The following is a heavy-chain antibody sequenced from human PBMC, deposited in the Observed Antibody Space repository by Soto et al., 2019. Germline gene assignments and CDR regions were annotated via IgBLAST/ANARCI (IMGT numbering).Heavy chain of an antibody. CDR3: ARRTSGWYSDY. Sequence: EVQLVESGGGLVQPGGSLRLSCAASGFTFSSYSMIWVRQPPGKGLECISYIDSGGTTIVQTDSVKGRFTISRDNAKNSLYLQMNSLRGEDTAVYYCARRTSGWYSDYWGLGTLVTVSS. CDR1: GFTFSSYS. V-gene: IGHV3-48*01. J-gene: IGHJ4*02. CDR2: IDSGGTTI. D-gene: IGHD6-19*01.